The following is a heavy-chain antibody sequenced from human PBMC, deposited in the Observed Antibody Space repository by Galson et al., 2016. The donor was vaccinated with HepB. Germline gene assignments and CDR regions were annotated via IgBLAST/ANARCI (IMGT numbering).Heavy chain of an antibody. V-gene: IGHV3-33*01. CDR1: GFTFSTYG. Sequence: SLRLSCAASGFTFSTYGMHWVRQAPGKGLEWVAILWNDGTTKHYADSVKGRFTISRDNSQNTLYLQMDSLRAEDTAVYYCARDANWNKFYYYYVMDVWGQGAAVTVSS. J-gene: IGHJ6*02. D-gene: IGHD1/OR15-1a*01. CDR3: ARDANWNKFYYYYVMDV. CDR2: LWNDGTTK.